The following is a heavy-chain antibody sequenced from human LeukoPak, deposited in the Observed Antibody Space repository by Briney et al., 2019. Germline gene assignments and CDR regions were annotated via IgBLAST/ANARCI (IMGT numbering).Heavy chain of an antibody. V-gene: IGHV3-30*02. Sequence: QSGGSLRLSCAASGFTFSSYGMHWVRQFPGKGLEWVTFIWYDGSNKYYTDSVKGRFTISRDNSKNTLYLQMNSLRAEDTAVYYCAKDDGRLFRAIDYWGQGTLVTVSS. CDR2: IWYDGSNK. CDR1: GFTFSSYG. D-gene: IGHD5-12*01. CDR3: AKDDGRLFRAIDY. J-gene: IGHJ4*02.